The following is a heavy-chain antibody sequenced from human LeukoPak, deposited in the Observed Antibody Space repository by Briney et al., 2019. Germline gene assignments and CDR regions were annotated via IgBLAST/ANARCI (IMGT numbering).Heavy chain of an antibody. CDR1: GGSFSGYY. D-gene: IGHD3-22*01. CDR2: INHSGST. V-gene: IGHV4-34*01. CDR3: ARQDDYDSSGYVGYYFDY. J-gene: IGHJ4*02. Sequence: PSETLSLTCAVYGGSFSGYYWNWIRQPPGKGLEWIGEINHSGSTNYNPSLKSRVTISVDTSKNQFSLKLRSVTAAGTAVYYCARQDDYDSSGYVGYYFDYWGQGTLVTVSS.